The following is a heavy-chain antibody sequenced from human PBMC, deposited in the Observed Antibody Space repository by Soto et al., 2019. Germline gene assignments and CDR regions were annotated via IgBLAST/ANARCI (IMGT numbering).Heavy chain of an antibody. D-gene: IGHD3-10*01. CDR3: ARVRVSMVRGIIMSCYGMDV. CDR2: TYYKSKWYN. J-gene: IGHJ6*02. CDR1: GDSVSSNSAA. Sequence: SQTLSLTCAISGDSVSSNSAAWNWIRQSPSRGLEWLGRTYYKSKWYNDYAVSVKSRITINPDTSTNQFSLQLNSVTPEDTAVYYCARVRVSMVRGIIMSCYGMDVWGQGTAVTVSS. V-gene: IGHV6-1*01.